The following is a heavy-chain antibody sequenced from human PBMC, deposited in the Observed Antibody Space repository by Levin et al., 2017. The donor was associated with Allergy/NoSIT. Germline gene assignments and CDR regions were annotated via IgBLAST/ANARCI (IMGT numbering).Heavy chain of an antibody. V-gene: IGHV3-48*03. CDR3: ARVGEWDDY. J-gene: IGHJ4*02. D-gene: IGHD3-10*01. CDR1: GFTFSSYE. Sequence: GESLKISCAASGFTFSSYEMNWVRQTPGKGLEWVSYISSSSSTIYYADSVQGRITISRDNAKNSLYLQMNSLRAEDTAVYYCARVGEWDDYWGQGTLVTVSS. CDR2: ISSSSSTI.